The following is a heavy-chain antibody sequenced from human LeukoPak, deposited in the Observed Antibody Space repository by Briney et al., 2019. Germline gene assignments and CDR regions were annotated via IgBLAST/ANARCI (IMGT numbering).Heavy chain of an antibody. CDR3: ARGDWSSSIDY. Sequence: PSETLSLTCTVSGGSVSSYYWSWIRQPPGKGLEWIGYIYYSGSTNYNPSLKSRVTISVDTSKNQFSLKLSSVTAADTAVYHCARGDWSSSIDYWGQGTLVTVSS. D-gene: IGHD6-6*01. V-gene: IGHV4-59*02. J-gene: IGHJ4*02. CDR2: IYYSGST. CDR1: GGSVSSYY.